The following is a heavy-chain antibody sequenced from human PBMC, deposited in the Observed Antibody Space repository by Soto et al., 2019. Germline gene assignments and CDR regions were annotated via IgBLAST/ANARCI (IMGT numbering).Heavy chain of an antibody. D-gene: IGHD4-17*01. CDR1: GYSITGYY. J-gene: IGHJ2*01. CDR3: ARVNGDYVSRWYFDL. V-gene: IGHV1-2*04. CDR2: INPNSGGT. Sequence: ASVKLSCKASGYSITGYYMHCVRQAPEQGLEWMGWINPNSGGTNYAQKFQGWVTMTRDTSISTAYMELSRLRSDDTAVYYCARVNGDYVSRWYFDLWGRGTLVTVSS.